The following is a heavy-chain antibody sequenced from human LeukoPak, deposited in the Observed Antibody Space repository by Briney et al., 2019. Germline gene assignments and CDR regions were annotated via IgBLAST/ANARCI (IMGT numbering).Heavy chain of an antibody. CDR3: ARDWAIGYCTNGVCRTDAFDI. J-gene: IGHJ3*02. CDR2: IYHSGST. D-gene: IGHD2-8*01. V-gene: IGHV4-38-2*02. Sequence: SETLSLTCTVSGGSISSYYWGWIRQPPGKGLEWVGSIYHSGSTYYNPSLKSRVTISVDTSKKQFSLKMSSVSAADTAVYYCARDWAIGYCTNGVCRTDAFDIWGQGTMVTVSS. CDR1: GGSISSYY.